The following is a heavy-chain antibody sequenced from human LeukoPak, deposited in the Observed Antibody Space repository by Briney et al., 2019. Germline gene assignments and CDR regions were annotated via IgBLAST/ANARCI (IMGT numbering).Heavy chain of an antibody. CDR3: AKISSWYSIGSWHFDY. Sequence: PGGSLRLSCAASGFTFSSYGMHWVRQAPGKGLEWVAVISYDGSNKYYADSVKGRFTISRDNSKNTLYLQMNSLRAEDTAVYYCAKISSWYSIGSWHFDYWGQGTLVTVSS. V-gene: IGHV3-30*18. J-gene: IGHJ4*02. D-gene: IGHD6-13*01. CDR1: GFTFSSYG. CDR2: ISYDGSNK.